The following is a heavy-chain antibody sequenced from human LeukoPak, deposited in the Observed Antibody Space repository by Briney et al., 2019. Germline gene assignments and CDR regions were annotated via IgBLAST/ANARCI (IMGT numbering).Heavy chain of an antibody. CDR2: ISSNGRTI. V-gene: IGHV3-11*01. J-gene: IGHJ3*02. CDR1: GFTFSDYY. Sequence: PGGSLRLSCAASGFTFSDYYMSWIRQAPGKGLEWVSYISSNGRTIYYADSVKGRIPISRDNAKNSLYLQMNSLRAEDTAVYYCARENRGCSSTSCQDAFDIWGQGTMVTVSS. D-gene: IGHD2-2*01. CDR3: ARENRGCSSTSCQDAFDI.